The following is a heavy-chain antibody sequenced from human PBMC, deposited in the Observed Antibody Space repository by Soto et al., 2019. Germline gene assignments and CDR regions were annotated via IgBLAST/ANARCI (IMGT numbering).Heavy chain of an antibody. V-gene: IGHV3-21*01. CDR3: ARDLPNCSDGSCYFDY. J-gene: IGHJ4*02. Sequence: RRLSCAASGFTFRSYSMNWVRQAPGRGLEWVSSISSSTSYIYYADSLKGRFTISRDNAKNSLYLQMNSLRAEDTAVYYCARDLPNCSDGSCYFDYWGQGTLVTVSS. CDR1: GFTFRSYS. D-gene: IGHD2-15*01. CDR2: ISSSTSYI.